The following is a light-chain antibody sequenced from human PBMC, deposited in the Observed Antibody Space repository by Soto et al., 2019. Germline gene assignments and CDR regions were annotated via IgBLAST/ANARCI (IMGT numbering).Light chain of an antibody. J-gene: IGLJ2*01. Sequence: QSALTQPRSVSGSPGQSVTISCTGASCDIGGYNYVSWYQHHPGKDPKLIIFDVNKRPSGVPDRFSGSKSGNTASLTISGLQPEDEADYYCCSYAGSSLVFGGGTKVTVL. V-gene: IGLV2-11*01. CDR2: DVN. CDR1: SCDIGGYNY. CDR3: CSYAGSSLV.